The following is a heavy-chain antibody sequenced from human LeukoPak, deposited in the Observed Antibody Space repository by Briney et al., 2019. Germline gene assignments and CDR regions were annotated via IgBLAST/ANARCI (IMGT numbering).Heavy chain of an antibody. D-gene: IGHD4-17*01. Sequence: ASVKVSCKASGYTFTGYYMHGWRQAPGQGLEWMGWINPNSGGTNYGQTFQGRVTMTRDTSISTAYMELSRLRSDDTAVYYCARVGDYDPNYWYFDLWGRGTLVTVSS. CDR1: GYTFTGYY. CDR2: INPNSGGT. V-gene: IGHV1-2*02. CDR3: ARVGDYDPNYWYFDL. J-gene: IGHJ2*01.